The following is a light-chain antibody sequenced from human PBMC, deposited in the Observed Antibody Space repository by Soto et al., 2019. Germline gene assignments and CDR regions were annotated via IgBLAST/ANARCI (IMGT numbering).Light chain of an antibody. CDR3: SSYTSSRTYV. CDR1: SSDVGGYNY. J-gene: IGLJ1*01. V-gene: IGLV2-14*01. Sequence: QSVLTQPASVSGSPGQSITISCTGTSSDVGGYNYVSWYQQHPGKAPKLTIYDVSDRPSGVSNRFSGSKSGNTASLTISGLQSEDEADYYCSSYTSSRTYVFGTGTKLTVL. CDR2: DVS.